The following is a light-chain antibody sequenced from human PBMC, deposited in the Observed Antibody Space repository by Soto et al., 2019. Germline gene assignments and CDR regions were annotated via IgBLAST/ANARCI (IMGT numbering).Light chain of an antibody. CDR2: GSS. CDR3: QQYGSSPPYT. J-gene: IGKJ2*01. V-gene: IGKV3-20*01. Sequence: EVVLTQSPGTLSLSPGERATLSSRASQSVSNSYLAWYQQKPGQSPKLLIFGSSDRATGIPDRFSGSGSGIDFTLTISSLEPEDFAVYYCQQYGSSPPYTFGQGTKLEI. CDR1: QSVSNSY.